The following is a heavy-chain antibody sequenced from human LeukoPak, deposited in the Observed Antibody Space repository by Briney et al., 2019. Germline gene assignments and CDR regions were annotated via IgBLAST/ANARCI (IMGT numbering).Heavy chain of an antibody. CDR1: GYSFTSYW. J-gene: IGHJ4*02. D-gene: IGHD2-15*01. Sequence: PGESLKISCKGSGYSFTSYWIGWVRQMPGKGLEWMGIIYPGDSDTRYSPSFQGQVTISADKSISTAYLQWSSLKASDTAMYYCARQPRRYCSGGSCSHFDYWGQGTLVTVSS. CDR2: IYPGDSDT. CDR3: ARQPRRYCSGGSCSHFDY. V-gene: IGHV5-51*01.